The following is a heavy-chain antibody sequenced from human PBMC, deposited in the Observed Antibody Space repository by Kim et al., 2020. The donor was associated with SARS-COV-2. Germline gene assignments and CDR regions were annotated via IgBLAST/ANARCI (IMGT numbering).Heavy chain of an antibody. CDR2: VSGSGGST. J-gene: IGHJ4*02. Sequence: GGSLRLSCAASGFTFSSYAMSWVRQAPGKGPEWVSLVSGSGGSTYPAYAAKGRFVFTSDNYNTKLFLQMNMMRVETTALYYSSNGESKNWSFFYYWGQG. CDR3: SNGESKNWSFFYY. CDR1: GFTFSSYA. V-gene: IGHV3-23*01. D-gene: IGHD1-1*01.